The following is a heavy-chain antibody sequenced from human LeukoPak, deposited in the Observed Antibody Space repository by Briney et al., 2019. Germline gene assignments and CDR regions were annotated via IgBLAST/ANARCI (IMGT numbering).Heavy chain of an antibody. D-gene: IGHD2-2*01. Sequence: PGRSLRLSCAASGFIFSSYAMHWVRQAPGKGLEWVAVISYDGSNKYYADSVKGRFTISRDNSKNTLYLQMNSLRAEDTAVYYCARAKDCSSTSCYSRFDPWGQGTLVTVSS. J-gene: IGHJ5*02. CDR2: ISYDGSNK. V-gene: IGHV3-30*01. CDR1: GFIFSSYA. CDR3: ARAKDCSSTSCYSRFDP.